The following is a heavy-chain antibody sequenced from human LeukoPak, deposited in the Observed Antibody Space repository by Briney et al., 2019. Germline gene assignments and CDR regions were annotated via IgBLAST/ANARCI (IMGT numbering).Heavy chain of an antibody. D-gene: IGHD3-10*01. CDR3: AKDWDYYGSGSYPNWFDP. CDR2: INPSGGST. Sequence: ASVKVSCKASGYTFTSYYMHWVRQAPGQGLEWMGIINPSGGSTSYAQKFQGRVTMTRDMSTSTVYMELNSLRAEDTAVYYCAKDWDYYGSGSYPNWFDPWGQGTLVTVSS. CDR1: GYTFTSYY. V-gene: IGHV1-46*01. J-gene: IGHJ5*02.